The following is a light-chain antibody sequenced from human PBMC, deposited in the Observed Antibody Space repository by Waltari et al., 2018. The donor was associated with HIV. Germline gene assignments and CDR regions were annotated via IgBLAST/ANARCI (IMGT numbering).Light chain of an antibody. J-gene: IGLJ3*02. Sequence: QSVLTQPPSASATPGHRVTISCSGSTSKSEFAAFYWYQQFPGAAPRLLLYDISHRPSGVPDRFSGSKSGTSASLAISTLQAEDEALYYCAAWSYISNSWVFGGGTRLTVL. CDR3: AAWSYISNSWV. CDR1: TSKSEFAA. V-gene: IGLV1-44*01. CDR2: DIS.